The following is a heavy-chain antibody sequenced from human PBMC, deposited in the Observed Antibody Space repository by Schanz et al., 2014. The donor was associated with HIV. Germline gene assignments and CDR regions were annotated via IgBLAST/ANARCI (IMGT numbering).Heavy chain of an antibody. CDR2: INHDGSVK. CDR1: GFTFSDYW. J-gene: IGHJ4*02. Sequence: EVQLLESGGGLVQPGGSLRLSCAASGFTFSDYWMSWVRQAPGKGLEWVANINHDGSVKGYLASVKGRVTISRDNAKNSLYLQMNSLRAEDTAVYYCARDRCNGGSCGLGYWGQGTLVTVSS. V-gene: IGHV3-7*03. D-gene: IGHD2-15*01. CDR3: ARDRCNGGSCGLGY.